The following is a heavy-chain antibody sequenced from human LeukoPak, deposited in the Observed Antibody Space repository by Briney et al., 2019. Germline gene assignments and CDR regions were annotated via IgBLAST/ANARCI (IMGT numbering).Heavy chain of an antibody. J-gene: IGHJ4*02. D-gene: IGHD3-16*01. CDR1: GGSINSGSYY. CDR3: ARPYKNWGFVF. V-gene: IGHV4-39*01. CDR2: IYHSGST. Sequence: SETLSLTCTVSGGSINSGSYYWGWIRQPPGKGLEWIGTIYHSGSTYYNPSLKSRVIISVDTSKNQFSLKLNSVTAADTAVYYCARPYKNWGFVFWGQGTLVTVSS.